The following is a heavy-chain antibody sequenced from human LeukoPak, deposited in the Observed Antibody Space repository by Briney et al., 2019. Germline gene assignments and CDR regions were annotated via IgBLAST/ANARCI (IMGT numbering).Heavy chain of an antibody. V-gene: IGHV3-30*04. Sequence: GGSLRLSCAASGFTFSSYAMHWVRQAPGKGLEWVAVISYDGSNKYYADSVKGRFTISRDNSKNTLYLQMNSLRAEDTAVYYCARDNWIEAHYFDYWGQGTLVTVSS. CDR1: GFTFSSYA. D-gene: IGHD1-20*01. CDR2: ISYDGSNK. CDR3: ARDNWIEAHYFDY. J-gene: IGHJ4*02.